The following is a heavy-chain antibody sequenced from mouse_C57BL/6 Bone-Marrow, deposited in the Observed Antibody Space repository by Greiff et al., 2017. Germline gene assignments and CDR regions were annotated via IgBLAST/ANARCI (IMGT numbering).Heavy chain of an antibody. CDR3: ARHGNYLYYYAMDY. Sequence: EVKLVESGGDLVKPGGSLKLSCAASGFTFSSYGMSWVRQTPDKRLEWVATISSGGSYTYYPDSVKGRLAISRDNAKNTLYLQMSSLKSEDTAMYYCARHGNYLYYYAMDYWGQGTSVTVSS. CDR1: GFTFSSYG. V-gene: IGHV5-6*01. J-gene: IGHJ4*01. D-gene: IGHD2-1*01. CDR2: ISSGGSYT.